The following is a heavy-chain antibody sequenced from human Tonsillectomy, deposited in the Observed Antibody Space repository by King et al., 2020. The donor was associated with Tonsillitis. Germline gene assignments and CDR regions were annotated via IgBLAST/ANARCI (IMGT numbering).Heavy chain of an antibody. CDR1: GYSFTSQW. J-gene: IGHJ3*01. D-gene: IGHD2-15*01. CDR2: IYPGDSDT. Sequence: VQLVESGAEVKKPGESLKIACKGSGYSFTSQWIGGVRQMPGKGLEWMGIIYPGDSDTRYSPSFQGQVTISADKSISTAFLQWSSRKASDTACCHCVRRMSVYCSVSSCYEPRLSFDVWGQGTMVTVSS. V-gene: IGHV5-51*03. CDR3: VRRMSVYCSVSSCYEPRLSFDV.